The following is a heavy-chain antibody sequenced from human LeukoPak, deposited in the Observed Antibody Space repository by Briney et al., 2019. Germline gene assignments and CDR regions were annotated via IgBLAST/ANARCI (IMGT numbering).Heavy chain of an antibody. CDR2: ISSSGSTI. Sequence: PGGSLRLSCAASGFTFSSYEMNWVRQAPGQGLGWVSYISSSGSTIYYADSVKGRFTISRDNAKNSLYLQMNSLRAEDTAVYYCARDEDYGDFFPLADYWGQGTLVTVSS. D-gene: IGHD4-17*01. CDR3: ARDEDYGDFFPLADY. CDR1: GFTFSSYE. V-gene: IGHV3-48*03. J-gene: IGHJ4*02.